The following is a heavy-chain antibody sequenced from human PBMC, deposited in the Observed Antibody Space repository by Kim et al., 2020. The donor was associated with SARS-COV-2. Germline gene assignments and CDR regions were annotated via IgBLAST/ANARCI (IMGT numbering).Heavy chain of an antibody. CDR3: ARRSDYGGTIDY. Sequence: SETLSLTCTVSGGSISSSSYYWGWIRQPPGKGLEWIGSIYYSGSTYYNPSLKSRVTISVDTSKNQFSLKLSSVTAADTAVYYCARRSDYGGTIDYWGQGT. D-gene: IGHD4-17*01. CDR1: GGSISSSSYY. J-gene: IGHJ4*02. V-gene: IGHV4-39*01. CDR2: IYYSGST.